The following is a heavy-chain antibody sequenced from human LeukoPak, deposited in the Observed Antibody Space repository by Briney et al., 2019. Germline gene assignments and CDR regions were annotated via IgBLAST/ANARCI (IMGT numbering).Heavy chain of an antibody. CDR2: IKQDGSEK. Sequence: PGGSLRLSCAASGFSFSNYWMSWVRQAPGKGLEWVANIKQDGSEKYYVDSVKGRFTISRDNAENSLYLQMNSLRAEDTAVYYCATTRGFDYWGQGTLVTVSS. CDR1: GFSFSNYW. D-gene: IGHD1-1*01. V-gene: IGHV3-7*03. J-gene: IGHJ4*02. CDR3: ATTRGFDY.